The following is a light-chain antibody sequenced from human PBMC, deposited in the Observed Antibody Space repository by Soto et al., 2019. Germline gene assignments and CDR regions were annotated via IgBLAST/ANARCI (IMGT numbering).Light chain of an antibody. Sequence: QSALTQPASVSGSPGQSITISCTGTSSDVGGYNYVSWYQQHPGKAPKLMIYDVSNRPSGVSNRFSGSKSCNTASLTISGLQADDEADYYCSSYTSSSTLLDVFGTGTKLTVL. V-gene: IGLV2-14*01. CDR3: SSYTSSSTLLDV. CDR1: SSDVGGYNY. CDR2: DVS. J-gene: IGLJ1*01.